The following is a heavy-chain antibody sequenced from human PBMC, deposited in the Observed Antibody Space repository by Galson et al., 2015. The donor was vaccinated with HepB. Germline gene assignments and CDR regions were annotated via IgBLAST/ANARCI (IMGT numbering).Heavy chain of an antibody. Sequence: SLRLSCAASGFIFDDYAMHWVRQAPGKGLEWVSGISWNSGSIGYADSVKGRFTISRDNAKNSLYLQMDSLRTEDTAFYYCAKAAGGGSGTYYRGAAGDSWGQGTLVTVSS. CDR2: ISWNSGSI. D-gene: IGHD3-10*01. V-gene: IGHV3-9*01. CDR3: AKAAGGGSGTYYRGAAGDS. J-gene: IGHJ4*02. CDR1: GFIFDDYA.